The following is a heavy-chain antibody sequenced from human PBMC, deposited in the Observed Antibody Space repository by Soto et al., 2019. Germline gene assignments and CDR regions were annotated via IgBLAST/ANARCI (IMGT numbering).Heavy chain of an antibody. D-gene: IGHD3-10*01. J-gene: IGHJ6*02. CDR2: INTDGSTT. CDR3: ARAASDGSGRRSRYYYYYYGMDV. Sequence: HPGGSLRLSCSASGFPLSSYTMSWVRLTPGKGLQWVSTINTDGSTTSYADSVKGRFTISRDNAKNTLYLQMNSLRAEDTAVYYCARAASDGSGRRSRYYYYYYGMDVWGQGTTVTVSS. V-gene: IGHV3-74*01. CDR1: GFPLSSYT.